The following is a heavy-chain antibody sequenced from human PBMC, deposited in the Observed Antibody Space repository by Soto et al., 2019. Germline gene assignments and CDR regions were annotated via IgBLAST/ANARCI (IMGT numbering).Heavy chain of an antibody. CDR2: INPDSGGT. Sequence: SSVKVSCKASGYTFTDFSMHWVRQAPGQGLEWMGWINPDSGGTNYAQKFQGRVTMTRDTSISTAYMELSRLKSDDTAVYYCAKKSVETDWFDPWGQGTLVTVSS. CDR3: AKKSVETDWFDP. J-gene: IGHJ5*02. V-gene: IGHV1-2*02. D-gene: IGHD2-15*01. CDR1: GYTFTDFS.